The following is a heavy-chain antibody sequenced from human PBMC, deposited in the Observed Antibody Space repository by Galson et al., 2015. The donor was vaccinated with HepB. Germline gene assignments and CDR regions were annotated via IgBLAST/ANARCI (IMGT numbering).Heavy chain of an antibody. CDR2: INAGNGNT. CDR1: EYTFTSYA. Sequence: SVKVSCKASEYTFTSYAMHWVRQAPGQRLEWMGWINAGNGNTKYSQKFQGRVTITRDTSASTAYMELSSLRSEDTAVYYCARVSGRGDGSLFDYWGQGTLVTVSS. CDR3: ARVSGRGDGSLFDY. D-gene: IGHD5-24*01. V-gene: IGHV1-3*01. J-gene: IGHJ4*02.